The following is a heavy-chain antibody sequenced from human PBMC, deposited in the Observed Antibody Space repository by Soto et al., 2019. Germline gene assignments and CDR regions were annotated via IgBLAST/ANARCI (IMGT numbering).Heavy chain of an antibody. D-gene: IGHD5-12*01. CDR2: IIPIFGTA. CDR3: ARGGVATTLYYYYGMDV. Sequence: SVKVSCKASGGTFRSYAISCVRQASGPGLEWVGGIIPIFGTANYAQKFQDRVTITADKSTSTAYMELSSLRSEDTAVYYCARGGVATTLYYYYGMDVWGQGTTVTVS. V-gene: IGHV1-69*06. J-gene: IGHJ6*02. CDR1: GGTFRSYA.